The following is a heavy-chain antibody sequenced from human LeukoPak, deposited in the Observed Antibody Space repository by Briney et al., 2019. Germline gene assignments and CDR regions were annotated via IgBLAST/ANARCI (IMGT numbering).Heavy chain of an antibody. CDR1: GGSISSSNW. V-gene: IGHV4-4*02. CDR3: ARIIVGASDAFDI. J-gene: IGHJ3*02. CDR2: IYHSGST. D-gene: IGHD1-26*01. Sequence: PSETLSLTCAVSGGSISSSNWWSWVRQPPGKGLEWIGSIYHSGSTYYNPSLKSRVTISVDTSKNQFSLKLSSVTAADTAVYYCARIIVGASDAFDIWGQGTMVTVSS.